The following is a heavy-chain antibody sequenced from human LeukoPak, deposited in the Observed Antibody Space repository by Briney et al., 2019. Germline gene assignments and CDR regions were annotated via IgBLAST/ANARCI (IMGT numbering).Heavy chain of an antibody. CDR1: GFTFSKYS. V-gene: IGHV3-21*01. J-gene: IGHJ4*02. Sequence: GGSLRLSCVASGFTFSKYSMAWVRQAPGKGLEWVSYITTSSSYIYYADSMQGRFTISRDNAKNSLYLQMNSLRAEDTAVYYCARSAWVGCFDYWGQGTLVTVSS. D-gene: IGHD2-15*01. CDR2: ITTSSSYI. CDR3: ARSAWVGCFDY.